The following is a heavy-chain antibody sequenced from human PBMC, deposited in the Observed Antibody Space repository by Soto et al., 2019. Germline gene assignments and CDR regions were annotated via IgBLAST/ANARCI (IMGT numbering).Heavy chain of an antibody. J-gene: IGHJ4*02. Sequence: GGSLRLSCAASGFTFSSYEMNWVRQAPGKGLEWVSYISSSGSTIYYADSVKGRFTISRDNAKNSLYLQMNSLRAEDTAVYYCARDQIVVAPFDYWGRGTLVTVSS. CDR2: ISSSGSTI. CDR1: GFTFSSYE. V-gene: IGHV3-48*03. CDR3: ARDQIVVAPFDY. D-gene: IGHD3-22*01.